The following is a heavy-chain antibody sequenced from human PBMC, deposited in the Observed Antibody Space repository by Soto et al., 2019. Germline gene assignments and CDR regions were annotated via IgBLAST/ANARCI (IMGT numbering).Heavy chain of an antibody. J-gene: IGHJ4*02. V-gene: IGHV3-33*01. Sequence: GGSLRLSCAASGFTFSSYGMHWVRQAPGKRLEWVAVIWYDGSNKYYADSVKGRFTISRDKSKNTLYLQMNSLRAEDTAVYYCARERLLFDFWGQGTLVTVSS. CDR3: ARERLLFDF. CDR2: IWYDGSNK. D-gene: IGHD2-15*01. CDR1: GFTFSSYG.